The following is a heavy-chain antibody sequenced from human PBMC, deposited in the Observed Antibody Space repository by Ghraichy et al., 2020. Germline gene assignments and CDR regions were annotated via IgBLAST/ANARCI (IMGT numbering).Heavy chain of an antibody. CDR2: INHSGST. CDR1: GGSFSGYY. CDR3: AREFNSYYYSGMDV. V-gene: IGHV4-34*01. J-gene: IGHJ6*02. Sequence: SETLSLTCAVYGGSFSGYYWSWIRQPPGKGLEWIGEINHSGSTNYNPSLKSRVTISVDTSKNQLSLKLSSGTAADTAVYYCAREFNSYYYSGMDVWGQGTTFTVSS. D-gene: IGHD4-11*01.